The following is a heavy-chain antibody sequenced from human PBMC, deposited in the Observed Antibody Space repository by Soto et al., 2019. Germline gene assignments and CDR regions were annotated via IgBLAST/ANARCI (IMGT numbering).Heavy chain of an antibody. CDR2: ISAYNGNT. CDR1: GYTFASYA. Sequence: QVQLVQSGAEVKKPGAPVKVSCKASGYTFASYAISWMRQAPGQGLEWMGWISAYNGNTNYAQKLQGRVTMTTDTPTSTAYMELRSLRSDATAVYYCARDPPPPDYWGQGTLVTVSS. J-gene: IGHJ4*02. CDR3: ARDPPPPDY. V-gene: IGHV1-18*01.